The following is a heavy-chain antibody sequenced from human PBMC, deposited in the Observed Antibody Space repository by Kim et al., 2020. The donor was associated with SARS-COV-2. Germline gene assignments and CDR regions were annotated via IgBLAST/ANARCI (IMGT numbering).Heavy chain of an antibody. CDR3: ARDPSHCSSTSCHVDY. D-gene: IGHD2-2*01. CDR2: IIPILGIA. Sequence: SVKVSCKASGGTFSSYAISWVRQAPGQGLEWMGRIIPILGIANYAQKFQGRVTITADKSTSTAYMELSSLRSEDTAVYYCARDPSHCSSTSCHVDYWGQGTLVTVSS. CDR1: GGTFSSYA. V-gene: IGHV1-69*04. J-gene: IGHJ4*02.